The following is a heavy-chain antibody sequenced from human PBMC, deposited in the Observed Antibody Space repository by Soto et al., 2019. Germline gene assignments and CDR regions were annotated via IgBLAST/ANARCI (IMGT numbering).Heavy chain of an antibody. CDR1: GYTFTSYG. V-gene: IGHV1-18*01. D-gene: IGHD3-9*01. J-gene: IGHJ4*02. CDR2: ISAYNGNT. Sequence: ASVKVSCKASGYTFTSYGISWVRQAPGQGLEWMGWISAYNGNTNYAQKLQGRVTMTTDTSTSTAYMELRSLRSDDTAVYYCARDRKILRYFDWPSDPGDYWGQGTLVTVSS. CDR3: ARDRKILRYFDWPSDPGDY.